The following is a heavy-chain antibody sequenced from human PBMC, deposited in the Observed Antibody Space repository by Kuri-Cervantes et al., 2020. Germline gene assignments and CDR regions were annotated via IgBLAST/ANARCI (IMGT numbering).Heavy chain of an antibody. D-gene: IGHD3-3*01. Sequence: GGPLRLSCAASGVTVSSNYMSWVRQAPGKGLEWVSVIYSGGSTYYADSVKGRFTISRDNSKNTLYLQMNSLRAEDTAVYYCARDGKFDYDFWSGYFNKGYYGMDVWGQGTTVTVSS. V-gene: IGHV3-53*01. CDR2: IYSGGST. CDR3: ARDGKFDYDFWSGYFNKGYYGMDV. CDR1: GVTVSSNY. J-gene: IGHJ6*02.